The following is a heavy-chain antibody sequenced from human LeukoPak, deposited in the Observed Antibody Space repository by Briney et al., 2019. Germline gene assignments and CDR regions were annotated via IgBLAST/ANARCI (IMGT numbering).Heavy chain of an antibody. Sequence: GGSLRLSCAASGVTVSSNYMNWVRQAPGKGLEWVSVIYSGGSTYYADSVKGRFTISRDNSKNTLYLQMNSLRAEDTAVYYCARVINYYFDYWGQGTLVTVSS. J-gene: IGHJ4*02. CDR3: ARVINYYFDY. CDR1: GVTVSSNY. V-gene: IGHV3-53*01. CDR2: IYSGGST.